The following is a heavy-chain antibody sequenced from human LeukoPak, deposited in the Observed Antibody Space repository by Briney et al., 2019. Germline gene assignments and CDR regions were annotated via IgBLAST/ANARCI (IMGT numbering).Heavy chain of an antibody. CDR3: ARDLKGCSSTSCYTINYYYYGMDV. CDR1: GGTFSSYA. J-gene: IGHJ6*02. CDR2: IIPIFSTA. V-gene: IGHV1-69*13. D-gene: IGHD2-2*02. Sequence: GASVKVSCKASGGTFSSYAISWVRQAPGQGLEWMGGIIPIFSTANYAQKFQGRVTITADESTSTAYMELSSLRSEDTAVYYCARDLKGCSSTSCYTINYYYYGMDVWGQGTTVTVSS.